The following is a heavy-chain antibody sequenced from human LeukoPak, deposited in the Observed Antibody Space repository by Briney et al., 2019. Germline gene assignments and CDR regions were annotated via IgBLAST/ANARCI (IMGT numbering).Heavy chain of an antibody. CDR1: GGSISSSSYC. CDR2: VCYSGST. CDR3: ARGGYDYVWGSYHLGAFDI. Sequence: PSETLSLTCTVSGGSISSSSYCWGWIRQPPGKGLEWIGSVCYSGSTYYNPSLKSRVTISVDRSKNQFSLKLSSVTAADTAVYYCARGGYDYVWGSYHLGAFDIWGQGTMVTVSS. D-gene: IGHD3-16*02. J-gene: IGHJ3*02. V-gene: IGHV4-39*07.